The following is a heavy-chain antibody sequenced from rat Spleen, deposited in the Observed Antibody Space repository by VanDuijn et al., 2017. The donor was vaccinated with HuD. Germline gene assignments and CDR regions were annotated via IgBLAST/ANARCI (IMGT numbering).Heavy chain of an antibody. V-gene: IGHV5-19*01. CDR1: GFTFTNYG. CDR2: ISPSGGRT. J-gene: IGHJ4*01. D-gene: IGHD1-11*01. CDR3: VKEANYGGLMDA. Sequence: EVQLVESGGGLVQPGRSLKLSCVTSGFTFTNYGMHWIRQAPTKGLEWVASISPSGGRTNYRDSVKGRFTISRDQVESTLYLQMNSLRSEDTATYYCVKEANYGGLMDAWGQGASVTVSS.